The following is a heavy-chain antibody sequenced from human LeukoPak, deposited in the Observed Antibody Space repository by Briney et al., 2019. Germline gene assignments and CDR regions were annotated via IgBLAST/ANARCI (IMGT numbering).Heavy chain of an antibody. CDR2: IIPIFGTA. CDR1: GGTFSSYA. J-gene: IGHJ5*02. V-gene: IGHV1-69*06. CDR3: ARDNSVEDTAWWFDP. Sequence: ASVKVSCKASGGTFSSYAISWVRQAPGRGLEWMGGIIPIFGTANYAQKFQGRVTITADKSTSTAYMELSSLRSEDTAVYYCARDNSVEDTAWWFDPWGQGTLVTVSS. D-gene: IGHD4-23*01.